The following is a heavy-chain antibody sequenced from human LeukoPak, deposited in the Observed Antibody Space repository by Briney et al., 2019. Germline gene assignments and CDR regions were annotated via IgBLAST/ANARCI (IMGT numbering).Heavy chain of an antibody. V-gene: IGHV3-21*04. CDR3: AKDTSPTYSNSWSDS. Sequence: GGSLRLSCAASGFTFSSYSMNWVRQAPGKGLEWVSSISSSSSYIYYADSVKGRFTISRDNAKNSLYLQMNSLRTEDTALYYCAKDTSPTYSNSWSDSWGQGTLVTVSS. CDR1: GFTFSSYS. J-gene: IGHJ5*01. CDR2: ISSSSSYI. D-gene: IGHD6-13*01.